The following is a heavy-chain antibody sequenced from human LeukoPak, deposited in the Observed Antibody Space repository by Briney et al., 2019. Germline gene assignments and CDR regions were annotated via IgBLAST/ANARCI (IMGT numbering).Heavy chain of an antibody. CDR3: ARAAYSSSWAAFDI. Sequence: SETLSLTCTVSGGSISSYYWSWIRQPPGKGLEWIGDIYYSGSTNYNPSLKSRVTISIDTPKNHFSLTLSSLTAADTAVYYCARAAYSSSWAAFDIWGQGTMVTVS. V-gene: IGHV4-59*01. D-gene: IGHD6-19*01. CDR2: IYYSGST. CDR1: GGSISSYY. J-gene: IGHJ3*02.